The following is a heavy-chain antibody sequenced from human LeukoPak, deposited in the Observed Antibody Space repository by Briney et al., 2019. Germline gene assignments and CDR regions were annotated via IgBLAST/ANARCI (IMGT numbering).Heavy chain of an antibody. CDR3: TRSAGYSSGWYHDY. V-gene: IGHV3-49*04. D-gene: IGHD6-19*01. CDR1: GFTFGDYA. Sequence: GGSLRLSCTAPGFTFGDYAMSWVRQAPGRGLEWVGFIRSKAYGGTTEYAASVKDRFTISRDDSKSIAYLQMNSLKTEDTAVYYCTRSAGYSSGWYHDYWGQGTLVTVSS. J-gene: IGHJ4*02. CDR2: IRSKAYGGTT.